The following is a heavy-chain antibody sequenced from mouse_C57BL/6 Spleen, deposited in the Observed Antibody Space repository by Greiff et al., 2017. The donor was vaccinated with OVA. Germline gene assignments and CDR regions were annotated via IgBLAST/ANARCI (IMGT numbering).Heavy chain of an antibody. CDR2: IRLKSDNYAT. CDR3: SPLWGFAY. Sequence: EVMLVESGGGLVQPGGSMKLSCVASGFTFSNYWMNWVRQSPEKGLEWVAQIRLKSDNYATHYAESVKGRFTISRDDSKSSVYLEMNNLRAEDTGIYYCSPLWGFAYWGQGTLVTVSA. J-gene: IGHJ3*01. CDR1: GFTFSNYW. V-gene: IGHV6-3*01.